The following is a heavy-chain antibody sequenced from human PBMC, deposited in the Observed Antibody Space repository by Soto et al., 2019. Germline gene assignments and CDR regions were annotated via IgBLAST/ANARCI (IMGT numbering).Heavy chain of an antibody. J-gene: IGHJ6*03. CDR2: IWYDGSNK. Sequence: GGSLRLSCAASGFTFSSYGMHWVRQAPGKGLEWVAVIWYDGSNKYYADSVKGRFTISRDNSKNTLYLQMNSLRAEDTAVYYCARFFFIVVISYNFYHSYYLAFGAKGPTVPGSS. CDR3: ARFFFIVVISYNFYHSYYLAF. V-gene: IGHV3-33*01. D-gene: IGHD1-1*01. CDR1: GFTFSSYG.